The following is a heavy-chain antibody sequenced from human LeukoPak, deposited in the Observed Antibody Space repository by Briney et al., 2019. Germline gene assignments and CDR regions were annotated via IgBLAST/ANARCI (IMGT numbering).Heavy chain of an antibody. Sequence: GGSLRLSCAASGFTFSSYSVNWVRQAPGKGLEWVSSISSSSSYIYYADSVKGRFTVSRDNAKNTLYLQMNSLRAEDTAVYYCAKDTYYYGSGSTEGDAFDIWGQGTMVTVSS. CDR3: AKDTYYYGSGSTEGDAFDI. D-gene: IGHD3-10*01. CDR1: GFTFSSYS. J-gene: IGHJ3*02. CDR2: ISSSSSYI. V-gene: IGHV3-21*01.